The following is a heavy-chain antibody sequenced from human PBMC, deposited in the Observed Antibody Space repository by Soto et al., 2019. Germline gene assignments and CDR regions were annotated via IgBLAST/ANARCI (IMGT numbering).Heavy chain of an antibody. V-gene: IGHV4-59*01. Sequence: QVQLQESGPGLVKPSETLSLTCTVSGGSISSYYWSWIRQPPGKGLEWIGYIYYSGSTHYNPSLKSRVTISVDTSKNQFSLKLSSVTAADTAVYYCARGPLCSSWTRYYFDYWGQGTLVTVSS. CDR3: ARGPLCSSWTRYYFDY. CDR1: GGSISSYY. J-gene: IGHJ4*02. CDR2: IYYSGST. D-gene: IGHD6-13*01.